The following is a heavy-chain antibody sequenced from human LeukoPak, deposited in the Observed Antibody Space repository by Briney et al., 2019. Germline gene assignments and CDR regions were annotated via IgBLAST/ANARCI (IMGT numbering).Heavy chain of an antibody. CDR2: ISSGGTT. CDR1: GFTFSSNY. Sequence: GGSLRLSCAASGFTFSSNYMSWVRQAPGKGPDWVSVISSGGTTYYAESVKGRFTISRDNSKNTVYLQMDSLRAEDTAVYYCARATPRGYFDYWGQGTLVTVSS. V-gene: IGHV3-53*01. CDR3: ARATPRGYFDY. J-gene: IGHJ4*02. D-gene: IGHD2-15*01.